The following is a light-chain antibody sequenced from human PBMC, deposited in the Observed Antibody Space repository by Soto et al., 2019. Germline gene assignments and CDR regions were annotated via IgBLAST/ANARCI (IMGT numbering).Light chain of an antibody. CDR1: QTISTW. V-gene: IGKV1-5*03. CDR2: KAS. J-gene: IGKJ1*01. Sequence: DIQMTQSPSTLSASVGDIVTITCRASQTISTWLAWYQQKPGKAPNLLIYKASSLETGVPSRFSGSGSGTEFTLTISSPQPDDCATYYCQQYKSYSPWTFGQGTKVEIK. CDR3: QQYKSYSPWT.